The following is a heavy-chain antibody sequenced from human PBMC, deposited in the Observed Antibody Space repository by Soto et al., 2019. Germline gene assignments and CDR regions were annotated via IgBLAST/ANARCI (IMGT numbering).Heavy chain of an antibody. CDR3: ARSFGWYAIDY. CDR1: GGSISSNYF. V-gene: IGHV4-4*02. D-gene: IGHD6-19*01. CDR2: ISHSGSV. Sequence: QVLLQESGPGLVQPSGTLSLSCAVSGGSISSNYFWGWVRQPPGKGLEWVGDISHSGSVNYNPSLKSRVPISIDKSKNQFSLKLNSVTAADTAVYYCARSFGWYAIDYRGQGTLVIVSS. J-gene: IGHJ4*02.